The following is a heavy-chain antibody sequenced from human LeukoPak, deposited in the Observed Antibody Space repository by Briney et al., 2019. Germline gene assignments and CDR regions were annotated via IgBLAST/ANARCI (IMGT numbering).Heavy chain of an antibody. Sequence: GGSLRLSSAASGFTFSSYAMSWVRQAPGKGLEWVSAISGSGGSTYYADSVKGRFTISRDNSKNTLYLQMNSLRAEDTAVYYCAKVSSDYGDLYYFDYWGQGTLVTVSS. V-gene: IGHV3-23*01. D-gene: IGHD4-17*01. CDR1: GFTFSSYA. CDR3: AKVSSDYGDLYYFDY. CDR2: ISGSGGST. J-gene: IGHJ4*02.